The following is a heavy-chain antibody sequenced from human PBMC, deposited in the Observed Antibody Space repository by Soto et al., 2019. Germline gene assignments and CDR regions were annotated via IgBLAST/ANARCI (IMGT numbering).Heavy chain of an antibody. V-gene: IGHV1-3*01. Sequence: GASAKVSCKASRYTFTCYAMHSLHQAPGQRPEWMGWINAGNGNTKYSQKFQGRVTITRDTSASTAYMELSSLRSEDTAVYYCARSIVVVTALDYWGQGTLVTVSS. CDR2: INAGNGNT. CDR1: RYTFTCYA. D-gene: IGHD2-21*02. CDR3: ARSIVVVTALDY. J-gene: IGHJ4*02.